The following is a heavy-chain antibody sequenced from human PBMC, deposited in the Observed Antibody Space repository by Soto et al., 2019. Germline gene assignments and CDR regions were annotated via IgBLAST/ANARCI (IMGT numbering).Heavy chain of an antibody. Sequence: PGGSXRLSCAASVFTFRINCMHWFRHAPGKGLEWVAVISFDGSHKYYADSVSGRFTISRDNTNNTLFLQMSSLRADDTAVYYCAKEPFSVEVAKIMPYFDSWGQGTLLTVSS. D-gene: IGHD2-15*01. CDR1: VFTFRINC. V-gene: IGHV3-30*18. CDR3: AKEPFSVEVAKIMPYFDS. CDR2: ISFDGSHK. J-gene: IGHJ4*02.